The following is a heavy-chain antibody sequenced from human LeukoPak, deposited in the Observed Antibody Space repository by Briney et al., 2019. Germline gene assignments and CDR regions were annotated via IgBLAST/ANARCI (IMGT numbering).Heavy chain of an antibody. V-gene: IGHV1-2*02. CDR1: GYTFTSYY. D-gene: IGHD2-2*02. Sequence: ASVKVSCKASGYTFTSYYMHWVRQAPGQGLEWMGWINPNSGGTNYAQKFQGRVTMTRDTSISTAYMELSRLRSDDTAVYYCARASQRYCSSTSCYNPLGSYWGQGTLVTVSS. CDR2: INPNSGGT. J-gene: IGHJ4*02. CDR3: ARASQRYCSSTSCYNPLGSY.